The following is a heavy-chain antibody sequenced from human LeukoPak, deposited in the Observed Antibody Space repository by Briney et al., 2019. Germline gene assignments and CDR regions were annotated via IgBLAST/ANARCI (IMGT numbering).Heavy chain of an antibody. V-gene: IGHV4-59*08. CDR3: ASALGQGDIHQFTFDY. D-gene: IGHD3-10*01. CDR2: IYYSGST. Sequence: ETLSLTCTVSGGSISSYYWSWIRQPPGKGLEWIGYIYYSGSTNYNPSLKSRVTISVDTSKNQFSLKLSSVTAADTAVYYCASALGQGDIHQFTFDYWGQGTLVTVSS. J-gene: IGHJ4*02. CDR1: GGSISSYY.